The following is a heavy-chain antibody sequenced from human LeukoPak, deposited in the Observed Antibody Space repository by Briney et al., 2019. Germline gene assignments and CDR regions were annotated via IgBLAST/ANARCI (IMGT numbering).Heavy chain of an antibody. D-gene: IGHD1-7*01. V-gene: IGHV1-69*13. Sequence: SVKVSCKASGGTFSSYAISWVRQAPGQGLEWMGGIIPIFGTANYAQKFQGRVTITADESTSTAYMELSSLRSEDTAVYYCARELELLGGYYYGMDVWGQGTTVTVSS. CDR1: GGTFSSYA. CDR3: ARELELLGGYYYGMDV. J-gene: IGHJ6*02. CDR2: IIPIFGTA.